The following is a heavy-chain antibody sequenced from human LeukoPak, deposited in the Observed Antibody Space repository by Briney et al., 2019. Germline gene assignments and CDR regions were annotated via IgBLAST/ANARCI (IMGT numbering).Heavy chain of an antibody. CDR3: ARGRYCSADICSGGDAFDI. CDR1: GGSINNYY. Sequence: SSETLSLTCTVSGGSINNYYWSWLRQPAGKGLERFGRIKTRGGTNYNPSLKSRVTMSVDTSKNQFSLKLSSVTAADTAVYYCARGRYCSADICSGGDAFDIWGQGTMVSVSS. J-gene: IGHJ3*02. CDR2: IKTRGGT. V-gene: IGHV4-4*07. D-gene: IGHD2-15*01.